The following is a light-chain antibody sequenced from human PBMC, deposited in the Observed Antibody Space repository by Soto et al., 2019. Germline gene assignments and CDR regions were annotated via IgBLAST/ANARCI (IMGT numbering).Light chain of an antibody. J-gene: IGKJ1*01. V-gene: IGKV3-20*01. CDR2: DAS. CDR1: QGVSSDY. Sequence: EVVLTQSPGTLSLSPGERATLSCRPSQGVSSDYLAWYQQKPGQAPRLLIYDASSRATGVPDRFSGSGSGTDFTLTISRLEPEDFAGYYCQQYGSSPQTFGQGTKVEI. CDR3: QQYGSSPQT.